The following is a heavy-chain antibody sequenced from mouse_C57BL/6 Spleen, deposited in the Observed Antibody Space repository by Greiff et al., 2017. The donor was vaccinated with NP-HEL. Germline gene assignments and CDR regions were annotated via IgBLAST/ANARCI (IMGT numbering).Heavy chain of an antibody. J-gene: IGHJ4*01. CDR3: AREGLFYYGSSYEGYAMDY. CDR1: GYTFTSYW. V-gene: IGHV1-64*01. CDR2: IHPNSGST. D-gene: IGHD1-1*01. Sequence: QVQLQQPGAELVKPGASVKLSCTASGYTFTSYWMHWVKQRPGQGLEWIGMIHPNSGSTNYNEKFKSKATLTVDKSSSTAYMQLSSLTSEDSAVYYCAREGLFYYGSSYEGYAMDYWGQGTSVTVSS.